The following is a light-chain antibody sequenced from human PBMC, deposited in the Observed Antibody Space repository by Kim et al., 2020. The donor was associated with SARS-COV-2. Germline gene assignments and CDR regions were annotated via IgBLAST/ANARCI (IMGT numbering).Light chain of an antibody. V-gene: IGKV3-15*01. CDR1: QSVSSK. CDR2: GAS. Sequence: EIMMTQSPATLSVSPGERATLSCWASQSVSSKLAWYQQQPGQAPRLLINGASTRATGIPARFSGSGSGTEFTLTISSLQSEDVAVYYCQQHINWPLTFGGGTKVDIK. J-gene: IGKJ4*01. CDR3: QQHINWPLT.